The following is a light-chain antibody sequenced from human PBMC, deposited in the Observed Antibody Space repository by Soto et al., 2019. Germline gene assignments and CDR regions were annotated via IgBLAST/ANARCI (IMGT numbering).Light chain of an antibody. V-gene: IGKV3-20*01. CDR1: QSVSSSY. Sequence: EIVLTQSPCTLSLSPGERATLSCRASQSVSSSYLAWYQQKPGQAPRLLIYGASSRATGIPDRFSGSGSGTDFTLTISSLEPEDFAVYYCQQYGSLGYTFGQGTKLEIK. J-gene: IGKJ2*01. CDR3: QQYGSLGYT. CDR2: GAS.